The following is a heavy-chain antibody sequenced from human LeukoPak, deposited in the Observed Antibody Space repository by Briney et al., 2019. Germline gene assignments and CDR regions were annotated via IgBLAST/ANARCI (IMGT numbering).Heavy chain of an antibody. CDR1: GGSISSSSYY. Sequence: SETLSLTCTVSGGSISSSSYYWGWIRQPPGKGLEWIESIYYSGSTYYNPSLKSRVTISVDTSKNQFSLKLSSVTAADTAVYYCARHVNYDILTGTIDYWGQGTLVTVSS. V-gene: IGHV4-39*01. D-gene: IGHD3-9*01. CDR3: ARHVNYDILTGTIDY. J-gene: IGHJ4*02. CDR2: IYYSGST.